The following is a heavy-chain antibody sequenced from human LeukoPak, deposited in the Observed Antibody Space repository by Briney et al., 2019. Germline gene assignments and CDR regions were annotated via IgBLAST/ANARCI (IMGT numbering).Heavy chain of an antibody. D-gene: IGHD2-15*01. CDR1: GYTFTGYY. Sequence: PGASVKVSCKASGYTFTGYYMHWVRQAPGQGLEWMGRINPNSGGTNYAQKFQGRVTMTRDTSISTAYMELSRLRSDDTAVYYCARAVLPEGWYYYYYMDVWGKGTTVTVSS. J-gene: IGHJ6*03. V-gene: IGHV1-2*06. CDR3: ARAVLPEGWYYYYYMDV. CDR2: INPNSGGT.